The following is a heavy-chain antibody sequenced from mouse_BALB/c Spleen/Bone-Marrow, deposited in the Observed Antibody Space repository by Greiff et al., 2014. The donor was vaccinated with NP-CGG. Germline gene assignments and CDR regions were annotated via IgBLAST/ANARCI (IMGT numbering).Heavy chain of an antibody. Sequence: VQRVESGAELVKPGASVKLSCKTSGYTFTSYWIQWVKQRPGQGLGWIGEIFPGTGTTYYNEKFKDKATLTIDTSSSTACMQLSSLTSEDSAVYFCARKGISTVIATAYYFDYWGQGSTLTVSS. D-gene: IGHD2-4*01. V-gene: IGHV1S132*01. CDR2: IFPGTGTT. CDR3: ARKGISTVIATAYYFDY. CDR1: GYTFTSYW. J-gene: IGHJ2*01.